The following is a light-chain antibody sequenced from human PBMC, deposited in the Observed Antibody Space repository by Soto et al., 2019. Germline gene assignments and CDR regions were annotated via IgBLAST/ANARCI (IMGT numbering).Light chain of an antibody. Sequence: EIVMTQSPATLSVSPGERATLSCRASQSVSSNLAWYQQKPGQAPRLLSYGASTRATGIPARFSGSGSGTEFTLTISSLQSEDFAVYYCQQYNNWQWTFGQGTKVEI. V-gene: IGKV3-15*01. CDR3: QQYNNWQWT. CDR1: QSVSSN. CDR2: GAS. J-gene: IGKJ1*01.